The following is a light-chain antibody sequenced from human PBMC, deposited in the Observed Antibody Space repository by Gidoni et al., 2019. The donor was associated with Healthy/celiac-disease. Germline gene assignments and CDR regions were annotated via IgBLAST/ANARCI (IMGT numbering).Light chain of an antibody. J-gene: IGKJ2*01. CDR3: QQYGSSPMYT. V-gene: IGKV3-20*01. CDR2: GAS. CDR1: QSVSSSY. Sequence: VLTQSPGTLSVSPGERDNLACRASQSVSSSYLAWYQQKPGQAPRLLIYGASSRATGTPDRFSGSGSGTDFTLTISRLEPEDFAVYYCQQYGSSPMYTFGQGTKLEIK.